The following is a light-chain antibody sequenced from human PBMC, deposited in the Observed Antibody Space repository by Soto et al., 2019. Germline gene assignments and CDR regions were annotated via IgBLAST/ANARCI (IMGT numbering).Light chain of an antibody. CDR1: SSDVGGYNY. J-gene: IGLJ3*02. CDR3: NSYEGNFNWV. V-gene: IGLV2-14*01. Sequence: QSVLTQPASVSGSPGQSITISFTGTSSDVGGYNYVSWHQQHPGKAHKRMIYDVSNRPSGVSNLFSGSKSGNTASLTISGLQAEVEADYYCNSYEGNFNWVFGGGTNLTVL. CDR2: DVS.